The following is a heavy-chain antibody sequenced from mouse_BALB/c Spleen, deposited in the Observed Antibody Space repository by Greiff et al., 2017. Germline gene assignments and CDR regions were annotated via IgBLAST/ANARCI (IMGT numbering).Heavy chain of an antibody. CDR3: ENDRDYAMDY. V-gene: IGHV5-15*02. CDR1: GFTFSDYG. CDR2: ISSFSYSI. J-gene: IGHJ4*01. Sequence: EVKLVESGGGLVQPGGSRKLSCAASGFTFSDYGMPWVRQAPGKGLEWVAYISSFSYSIYYADTVTGRFTISRENAKNTLFLEMSSLRSEDTAMYCCENDRDYAMDYWGQGTSVTVSS.